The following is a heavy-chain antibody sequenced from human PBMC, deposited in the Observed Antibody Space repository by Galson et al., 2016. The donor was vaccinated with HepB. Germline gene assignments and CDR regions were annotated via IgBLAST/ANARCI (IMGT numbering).Heavy chain of an antibody. J-gene: IGHJ6*04. V-gene: IGHV3-30-3*01. Sequence: SLRLSCADSGFIFRSYAMNWVRQAPGKGLEWLAVISNDGSNKYFADSVKGRFTISRDNSKNTLYLQMNSLRAEDTAVYYCARFIASPRNDYYYYGMYVWGKGTTVTVSS. CDR2: ISNDGSNK. CDR3: ARFIASPRNDYYYYGMYV. D-gene: IGHD1-14*01. CDR1: GFIFRSYA.